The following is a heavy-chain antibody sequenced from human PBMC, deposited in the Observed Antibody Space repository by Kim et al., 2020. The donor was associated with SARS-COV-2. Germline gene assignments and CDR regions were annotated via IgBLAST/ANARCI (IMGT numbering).Heavy chain of an antibody. CDR1: GGSFSGYY. CDR3: ARAQLLSGRFLRYEETYYFDY. V-gene: IGHV4-34*01. D-gene: IGHD2-2*01. Sequence: SETLSLTCAVYGGSFSGYYWSWIRQPPGKGLEWIGEINHSGSTNYNPSLKSRVTISVDTSKNQFSLKLSSVTAADTAVYYCARAQLLSGRFLRYEETYYFDYWGQGTLVTVSS. CDR2: INHSGST. J-gene: IGHJ4*02.